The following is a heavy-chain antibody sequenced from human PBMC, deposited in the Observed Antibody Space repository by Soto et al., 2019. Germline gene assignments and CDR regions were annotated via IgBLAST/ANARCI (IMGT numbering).Heavy chain of an antibody. CDR3: AREGGRHSGGIDY. J-gene: IGHJ4*02. Sequence: QVQLVQSGAEVKKPGSSVKVSCKASGGTFSSYSINWVRQAPGQGLEWMGEIIPIFGTANYAQKFQGRVTITADESTSTASMELSSLRSEETAVYYCAREGGRHSGGIDYWGQGTLVTVSS. V-gene: IGHV1-69*01. CDR2: IIPIFGTA. CDR1: GGTFSSYS. D-gene: IGHD1-26*01.